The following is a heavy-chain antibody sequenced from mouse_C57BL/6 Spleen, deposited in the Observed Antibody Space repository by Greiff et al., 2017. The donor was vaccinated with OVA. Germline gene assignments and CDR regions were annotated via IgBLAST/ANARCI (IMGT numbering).Heavy chain of an antibody. CDR2: ISYDGSN. V-gene: IGHV3-6*01. D-gene: IGHD4-1*01. CDR3: ARDPELDY. CDR1: GYSITSGYY. J-gene: IGHJ2*01. Sequence: VQLQQSGPGLVKPSQSLSLTCSVTGYSITSGYYWNWIRQFPGNKLEWMGYISYDGSNTSNPSLKNRISITRDTSKNQFFLKLNSVTTEDTATYYCARDPELDYWGQGTTLTVSS.